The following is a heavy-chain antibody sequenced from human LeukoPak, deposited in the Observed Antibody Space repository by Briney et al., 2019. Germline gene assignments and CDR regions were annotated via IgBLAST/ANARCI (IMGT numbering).Heavy chain of an antibody. J-gene: IGHJ3*02. V-gene: IGHV4-59*01. CDR3: ARDYYDSSGYFDAFDI. D-gene: IGHD3-22*01. CDR1: GGSISSYY. Sequence: PSETLSLTCTVSGGSISSYYWSCIRQPPGKGLEWIGYIYYSGSTNYNPSLKSRVTISVDTSKNQFSLKLSSVTAADTAVYYCARDYYDSSGYFDAFDIWGQGTMVTVSS. CDR2: IYYSGST.